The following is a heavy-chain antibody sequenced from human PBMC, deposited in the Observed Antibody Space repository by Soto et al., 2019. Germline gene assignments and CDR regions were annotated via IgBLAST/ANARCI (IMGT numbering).Heavy chain of an antibody. Sequence: GGSLRLSCAASGFTFRNYAIQWVRLAPGKGLEWVALVSDDGNNKYYADSVKGRFTISRDNSRNTLYLEMNSLRPEDTAVYYCARGEPVAGTPWFDPSGQGTLLTVSS. D-gene: IGHD6-19*01. CDR3: ARGEPVAGTPWFDP. CDR1: GFTFRNYA. CDR2: VSDDGNNK. J-gene: IGHJ5*02. V-gene: IGHV3-30-3*01.